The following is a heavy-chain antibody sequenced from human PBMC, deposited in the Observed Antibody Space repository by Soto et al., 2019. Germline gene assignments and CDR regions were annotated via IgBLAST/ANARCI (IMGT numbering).Heavy chain of an antibody. V-gene: IGHV1-69*13. CDR1: EGTFSSYA. Sequence: SVKVSCKASEGTFSSYAISWVRQAPGQGLEWMGGIIPIFGTANYAQKFQGRVTITADESTSTAYMELSSLRSEDTAVYYCARVTMVTDYYYYGMDVWGQGTTVTSP. D-gene: IGHD5-18*01. CDR3: ARVTMVTDYYYYGMDV. CDR2: IIPIFGTA. J-gene: IGHJ6*02.